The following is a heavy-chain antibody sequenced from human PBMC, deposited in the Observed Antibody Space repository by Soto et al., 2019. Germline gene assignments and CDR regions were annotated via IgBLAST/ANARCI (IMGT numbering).Heavy chain of an antibody. D-gene: IGHD3-10*01. Sequence: QVQLVQSGAEVKKPGASVKVSCKASGYTFTSYYMHWVRQAPGQGLEWMGIINPSGGSRSYAQKFQGTGTMNWNTTTSTVYMELSSLRSEDTAVYYCARGAVLLWFGELNWFDPWGQGTLVTVSS. J-gene: IGHJ5*02. CDR3: ARGAVLLWFGELNWFDP. CDR2: INPSGGSR. CDR1: GYTFTSYY. V-gene: IGHV1-46*03.